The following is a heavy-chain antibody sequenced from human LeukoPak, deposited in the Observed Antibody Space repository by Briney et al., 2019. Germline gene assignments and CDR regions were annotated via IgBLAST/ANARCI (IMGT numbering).Heavy chain of an antibody. J-gene: IGHJ4*02. Sequence: GASVKVSCKASGYTFTDYYLHWVRHAPGQGLEWMGWINPNNGGTNYAQNFQGRVTMTRDTSISTAYMELSRLRSDDTAVYYCARFSGSSNFDYWGQGSLVTVSS. D-gene: IGHD1-26*01. CDR1: GYTFTDYY. CDR3: ARFSGSSNFDY. CDR2: INPNNGGT. V-gene: IGHV1-2*02.